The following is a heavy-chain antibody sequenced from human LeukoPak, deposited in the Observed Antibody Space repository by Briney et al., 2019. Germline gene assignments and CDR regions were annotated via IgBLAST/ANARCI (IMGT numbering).Heavy chain of an antibody. V-gene: IGHV3-30*04. Sequence: GGSLRLSCAASGFTFSSYAMHWVRQAPGKGLEWVAVISYDGSNKYYADSVKGRFTISRDNSKNTLYLQMNSLRAEDTAVYYCARPSLGVPARDAFDIWGQGTMVTVSS. CDR1: GFTFSSYA. J-gene: IGHJ3*02. CDR3: ARPSLGVPARDAFDI. CDR2: ISYDGSNK. D-gene: IGHD3-16*01.